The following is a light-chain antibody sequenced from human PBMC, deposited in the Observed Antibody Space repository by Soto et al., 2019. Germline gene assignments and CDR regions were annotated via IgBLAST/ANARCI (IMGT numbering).Light chain of an antibody. CDR2: AAS. CDR1: QGITRS. J-gene: IGKJ4*01. V-gene: IGKV1-27*01. CDR3: QKYDSAPLT. Sequence: DVHMTQSPSSLSASVGDRVTITCRASQGITRSLAWYQQTPGKAPKLLIYAASTLQSGVPSRFSGSGSGTDFTPTISSLQPEDVANYYCQKYDSAPLTFGGGTKVEIK.